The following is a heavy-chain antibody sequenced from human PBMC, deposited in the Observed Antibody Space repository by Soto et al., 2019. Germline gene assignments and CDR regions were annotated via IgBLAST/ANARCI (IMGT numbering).Heavy chain of an antibody. D-gene: IGHD3-16*01. J-gene: IGHJ4*02. CDR2: LDNDGTNT. CDR3: ARDGGTYFDY. CDR1: GFTFSTYW. Sequence: GGALRLSCAASGFTFSTYWMHWVRQAPGKGLVWVSRLDNDGTNTRYADSVKGRFTVSRDNGKNTVYLQMDSLRAEDTAVYYCARDGGTYFDYWGQGTLVTVSS. V-gene: IGHV3-74*01.